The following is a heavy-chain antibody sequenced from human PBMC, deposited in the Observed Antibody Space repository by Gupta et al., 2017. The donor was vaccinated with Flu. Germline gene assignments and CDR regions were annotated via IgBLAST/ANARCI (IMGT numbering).Heavy chain of an antibody. D-gene: IGHD6-19*01. Sequence: QVQLVESGGGVVQPGRSLRLSCAASGFTFSSSGMHWVRQAPGKGLEWVAVIWYDGSNKYYADSVKGRFTISRDNSKNTLYLQMNSLRAEDTAVYYCARDARWLVHEKHYYYYGMDVWGQGTTVTVSS. CDR2: IWYDGSNK. J-gene: IGHJ6*02. CDR1: GFTFSSSG. V-gene: IGHV3-33*01. CDR3: ARDARWLVHEKHYYYYGMDV.